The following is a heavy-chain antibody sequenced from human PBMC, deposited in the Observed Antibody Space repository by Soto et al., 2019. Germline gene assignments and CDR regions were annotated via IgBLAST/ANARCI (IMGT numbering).Heavy chain of an antibody. J-gene: IGHJ2*01. D-gene: IGHD6-19*01. Sequence: ESGGGLVQPGRSLRLSCAASGFIFDDFAMHWVRQAPGKGLEWVSGISWNSGSIGYADSVKGRFTISRDNAKNSLYLQMNSLRSEDTALYYCTKEVLDSSGWDDFDLWGRGTLVTVSS. CDR1: GFIFDDFA. V-gene: IGHV3-9*01. CDR2: ISWNSGSI. CDR3: TKEVLDSSGWDDFDL.